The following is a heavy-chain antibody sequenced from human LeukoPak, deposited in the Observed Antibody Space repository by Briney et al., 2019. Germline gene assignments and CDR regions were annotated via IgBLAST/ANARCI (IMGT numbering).Heavy chain of an antibody. J-gene: IGHJ2*01. CDR1: GGSISSYY. CDR3: ARDGGIYCSGGSCYYGWYFDL. V-gene: IGHV4-59*01. D-gene: IGHD2-15*01. Sequence: PSETLSLTCTVSGGSISSYYWSWIRQPPGKGLERIGYIYYSGSTNYNPSLKSRVTISVDTSKNQFSLNLSSVTAADTAVYYCARDGGIYCSGGSCYYGWYFDLWGRGTLVTVSS. CDR2: IYYSGST.